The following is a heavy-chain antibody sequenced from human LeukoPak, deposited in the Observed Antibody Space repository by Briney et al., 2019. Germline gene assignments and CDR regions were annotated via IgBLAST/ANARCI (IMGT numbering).Heavy chain of an antibody. CDR2: IYYSGST. CDR1: GGSISSGGYY. Sequence: SETLSLTCTVSGGSISSGGYYWSWIRQHPGKGLEWFGYIYYSGSTYYNPSLKSRVTISVDTSKNQFSLKLGSVTAADTAVYYCAGVIYGSGRRQRPNWFDPWGQGTLVTVSS. V-gene: IGHV4-31*03. CDR3: AGVIYGSGRRQRPNWFDP. J-gene: IGHJ5*02. D-gene: IGHD3-10*01.